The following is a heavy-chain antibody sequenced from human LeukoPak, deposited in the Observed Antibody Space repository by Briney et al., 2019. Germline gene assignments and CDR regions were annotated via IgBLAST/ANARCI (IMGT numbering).Heavy chain of an antibody. D-gene: IGHD3-10*01. CDR1: GYTLTELS. CDR2: FDPEDGET. J-gene: IGHJ5*02. V-gene: IGHV1-24*01. Sequence: GASVKVSCKVSGYTLTELSMHWVRQAPGKGLEWMGGFDPEDGETIYAQEFQGRVTMTEDTSTDTAYMELSSLRSEDTAVYYCATVSLRGSGKDWFDPWGQGTLVTVSS. CDR3: ATVSLRGSGKDWFDP.